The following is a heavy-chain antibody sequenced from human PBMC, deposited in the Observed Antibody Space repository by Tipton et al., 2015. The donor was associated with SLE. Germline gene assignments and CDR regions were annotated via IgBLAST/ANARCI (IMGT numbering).Heavy chain of an antibody. CDR3: ARMTRYGDYGP. CDR1: GGSISSSSYY. V-gene: IGHV4-39*07. CDR2: IYYSGST. Sequence: TLSLTCTVSGGSISSSSYYWGWIRQPPGKGLEWIGSIYYSGSTYYNPSLKSRVTISVDTSKNQFSLKLSSVTAADTAVYYCARMTRYGDYGPWGQGTLVTVSS. J-gene: IGHJ5*02. D-gene: IGHD4-17*01.